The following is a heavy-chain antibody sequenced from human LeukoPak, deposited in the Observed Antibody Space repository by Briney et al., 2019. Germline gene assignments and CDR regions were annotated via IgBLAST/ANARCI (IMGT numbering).Heavy chain of an antibody. CDR1: GFTFSSYW. D-gene: IGHD2-21*02. V-gene: IGHV3-74*01. Sequence: GGSLRLSCAASGFTFSSYWMHWVRQAPGKGLVWVSRINSDGSSTSYADSVKGRFTISRDNAKNTLYLQMNSLRAEDTAVYYCARVAYCGADCYSTDSWGQGTLGTVSS. CDR2: INSDGSST. J-gene: IGHJ5*02. CDR3: ARVAYCGADCYSTDS.